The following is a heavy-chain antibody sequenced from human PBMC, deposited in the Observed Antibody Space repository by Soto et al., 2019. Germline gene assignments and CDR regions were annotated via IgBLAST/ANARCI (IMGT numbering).Heavy chain of an antibody. CDR1: GGSISSGDYY. Sequence: PSETLSLTCTVSGGSISSGDYYWSWIRQPPGKGLEWIGYIYYSGSTYYNPSLKSRVTISVDMSKNQFSLKLSSVTAADTAVYYCARARSAFLKSYSSSWYRPLFDYWGQGTLVTVSS. V-gene: IGHV4-30-4*01. CDR2: IYYSGST. CDR3: ARARSAFLKSYSSSWYRPLFDY. J-gene: IGHJ4*02. D-gene: IGHD6-13*01.